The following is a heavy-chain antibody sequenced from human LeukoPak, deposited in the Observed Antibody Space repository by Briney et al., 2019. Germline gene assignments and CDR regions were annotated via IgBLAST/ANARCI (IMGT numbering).Heavy chain of an antibody. CDR2: INSDGSST. D-gene: IGHD2-2*01. Sequence: GGSLRLSCAASGFALSSYWMHWVRQAPGKGLVWVSRINSDGSSTSYADSVKGRFTISRDNAKNTLYLQMNSLRAEDTAVYYCARDFEDIVVVPAALDLYYYYMDVWGKGTTVTVSS. V-gene: IGHV3-74*01. J-gene: IGHJ6*03. CDR1: GFALSSYW. CDR3: ARDFEDIVVVPAALDLYYYYMDV.